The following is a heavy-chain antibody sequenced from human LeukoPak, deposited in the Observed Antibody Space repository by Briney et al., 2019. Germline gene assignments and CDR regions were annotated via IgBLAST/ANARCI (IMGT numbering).Heavy chain of an antibody. CDR3: ARHLGSSYYFDY. Sequence: SETLSLTCTVSGGSISSDSYYWSWIRQPAGKGLEWIGRIYTSGSTNYNPSLKSRVTISVDTSKNQFSLKLSSVTAADTAVYYCARHLGSSYYFDYWGQGTLVTVSS. D-gene: IGHD3-10*01. CDR1: GGSISSDSYY. V-gene: IGHV4-61*02. CDR2: IYTSGST. J-gene: IGHJ4*02.